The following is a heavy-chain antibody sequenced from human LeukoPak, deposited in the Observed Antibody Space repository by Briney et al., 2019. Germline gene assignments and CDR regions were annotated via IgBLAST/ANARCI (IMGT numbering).Heavy chain of an antibody. V-gene: IGHV4-59*12. J-gene: IGHJ5*02. CDR3: AREDDFWSGYPRWFDP. CDR2: IYYSGST. CDR1: GGSISSYY. Sequence: PSETLSLTCTVSGGSISSYYWSWIRQPPGKGLEWIGYIYYSGSTNHNPSLKSRVTISVDTSKNQFSLKLSSVTAADTAVYYCAREDDFWSGYPRWFDPWGQGTLVTVSS. D-gene: IGHD3-3*01.